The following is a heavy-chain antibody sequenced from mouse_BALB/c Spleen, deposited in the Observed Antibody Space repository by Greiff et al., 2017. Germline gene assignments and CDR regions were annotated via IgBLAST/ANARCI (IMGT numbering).Heavy chain of an antibody. J-gene: IGHJ3*01. D-gene: IGHD2-4*01. V-gene: IGHV10S3*01. Sequence: GGGLVQPKGSLKLSCAASGFTFNTNAMNWVRQAPGKGLEWVARIRSKSNNYATYYADSVKDRFTISRDDSQSMLYLQMNNLKTEDTAMYYCVRDAHYDYEAWFAYWGQGTLVTVSA. CDR2: IRSKSNNYAT. CDR1: GFTFNTNA. CDR3: VRDAHYDYEAWFAY.